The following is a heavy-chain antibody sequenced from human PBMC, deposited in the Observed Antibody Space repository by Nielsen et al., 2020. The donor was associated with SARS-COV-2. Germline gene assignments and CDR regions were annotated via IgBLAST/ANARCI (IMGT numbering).Heavy chain of an antibody. V-gene: IGHV3-33*05. D-gene: IGHD3-3*01. CDR1: GFTFSSYG. Sequence: GGSLRLSCAASGFTFSSYGMQWVRQAPGKGLEWVAVISYDGSNKYYADSVKGRFTISRGNSKNTLYLQMNSLRAEDTAVYYCASRYYDFGSGYPLGKNAFDIWGQGTMVTVSS. CDR2: ISYDGSNK. CDR3: ASRYYDFGSGYPLGKNAFDI. J-gene: IGHJ3*02.